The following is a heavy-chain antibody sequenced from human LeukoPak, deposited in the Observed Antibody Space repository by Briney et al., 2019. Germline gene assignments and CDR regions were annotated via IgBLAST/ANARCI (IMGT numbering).Heavy chain of an antibody. Sequence: ASVKVSCKASGYTFTGYDMHWVRQAPGQGLEWMGWINPNSGGTNYAQKFQGRVTMTRDTSISTAYMELSRLRSDDTAVYYCARGTGIAARVDYWGQGTLVTVSS. D-gene: IGHD6-6*01. CDR1: GYTFTGYD. V-gene: IGHV1-2*02. CDR3: ARGTGIAARVDY. CDR2: INPNSGGT. J-gene: IGHJ4*02.